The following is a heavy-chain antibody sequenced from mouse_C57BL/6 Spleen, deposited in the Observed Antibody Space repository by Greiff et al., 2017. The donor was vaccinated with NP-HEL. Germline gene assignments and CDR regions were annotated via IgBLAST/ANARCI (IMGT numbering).Heavy chain of an antibody. CDR1: GYAFTNYL. Sequence: QVQLQQSGAELVRPGTSVKVSCTASGYAFTNYLIEWVKQTPGQGLEWIGVINPGSGGPNYNEKFKGKATLTADKSSSTAYMQLSSLTSEDSAVDFYARSGNYGNDVFAYWGQGTLVTVSA. CDR2: INPGSGGP. CDR3: ARSGNYGNDVFAY. V-gene: IGHV1-54*01. J-gene: IGHJ3*01. D-gene: IGHD2-2*01.